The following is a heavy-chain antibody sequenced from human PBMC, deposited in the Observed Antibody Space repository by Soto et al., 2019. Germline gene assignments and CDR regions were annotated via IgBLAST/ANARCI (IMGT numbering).Heavy chain of an antibody. V-gene: IGHV3-74*01. Sequence: EVQLVESGGGLVQPGGSLRLSCAASGFTFSSYWMDWVRQAQGKGLVWVSRINSEASITTYAGSVKGRFTISRDNAKNTLYLQMNSLRAEDTAVYYCLRGALGASDYWGQGTLVTVSS. J-gene: IGHJ4*02. CDR3: LRGALGASDY. CDR1: GFTFSSYW. CDR2: INSEASIT.